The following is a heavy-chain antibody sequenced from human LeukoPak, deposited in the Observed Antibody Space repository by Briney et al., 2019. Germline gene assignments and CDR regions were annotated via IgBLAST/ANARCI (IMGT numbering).Heavy chain of an antibody. Sequence: GGSLRLSCAASGFTFSSYEMNWVRQAPGKGLEWVSYISSSGSTIYYADSVKGRFTISRDNAKNSLYLQMNSLRAEDTAVYYCAKGSGSYGQDLYSWGQGTLVTVAS. J-gene: IGHJ4*02. CDR2: ISSSGSTI. CDR3: AKGSGSYGQDLYS. V-gene: IGHV3-48*03. D-gene: IGHD3-3*01. CDR1: GFTFSSYE.